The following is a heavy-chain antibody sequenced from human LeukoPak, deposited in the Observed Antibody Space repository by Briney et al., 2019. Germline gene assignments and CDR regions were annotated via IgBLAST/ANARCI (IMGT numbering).Heavy chain of an antibody. J-gene: IGHJ4*02. CDR1: GGTFSSYA. V-gene: IGHV1-2*02. Sequence: ASVKVSCKASGGTFSSYAISWVRQAPGQGLEWMGGIIPNSGGTNYAQKFQGRVTMTRDTSISTAYMELSRLRSDDTAVYYCARVRVSSSWYSHWGQGTLVTVSS. CDR3: ARVRVSSSWYSH. D-gene: IGHD6-13*01. CDR2: IIPNSGGT.